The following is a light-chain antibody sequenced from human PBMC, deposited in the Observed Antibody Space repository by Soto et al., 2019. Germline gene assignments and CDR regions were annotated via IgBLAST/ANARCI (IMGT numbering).Light chain of an antibody. Sequence: EIVMTQSPRTMSVSPGDIATLCCRASQSVSSNLAWYQQKPGQAPRLVIYGASTRATAIPARFSGSGSGTEFTLTISSLQSEDFAVYYCQQYNSWPLTFGQGTRLEIK. CDR1: QSVSSN. J-gene: IGKJ5*01. CDR2: GAS. CDR3: QQYNSWPLT. V-gene: IGKV3-15*01.